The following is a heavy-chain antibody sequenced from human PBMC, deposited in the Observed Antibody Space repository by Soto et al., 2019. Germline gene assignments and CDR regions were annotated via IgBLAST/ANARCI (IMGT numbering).Heavy chain of an antibody. V-gene: IGHV3-53*02. D-gene: IGHD6-13*01. CDR3: ASPSWGSSAFDY. CDR1: GFTVSSNS. CDR2: IYSGGST. J-gene: IGHJ4*02. Sequence: EVQLVETGGGLIQPGGSLRLSCAASGFTVSSNSMTWVRQVPGKGLEWVSIIYSGGSTYYADSVKGRFTISRDNSKNTLYLQMNSLRAEDTAVYYCASPSWGSSAFDYWGQGPLVTVSS.